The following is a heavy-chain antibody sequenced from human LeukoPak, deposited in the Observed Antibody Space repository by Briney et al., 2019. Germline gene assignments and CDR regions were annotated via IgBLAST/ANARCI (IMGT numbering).Heavy chain of an antibody. Sequence: SETLSLTCAVYGGSFSGYYWSWIRQPPGKGLEWIGEINHSGSTNYNPSLKSRVTISVDTSKNQFSLKLSSVTAADTAVYYCASLPGGAAVSAFDYWGQGTLVIVSS. CDR3: ASLPGGAAVSAFDY. CDR2: INHSGST. V-gene: IGHV4-34*01. CDR1: GGSFSGYY. D-gene: IGHD2-15*01. J-gene: IGHJ4*02.